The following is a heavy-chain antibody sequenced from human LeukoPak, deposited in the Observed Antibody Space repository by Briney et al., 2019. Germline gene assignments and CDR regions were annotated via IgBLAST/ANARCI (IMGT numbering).Heavy chain of an antibody. J-gene: IGHJ3*02. CDR2: IYTSGSI. Sequence: SQTLSLTCIVSGGSLSSGSYYWSWIRHPAGKGLEWIGRIYTSGSINYNPSLQSPVTVSVDRSKSQYSLRLISETAADTAVYYCPRYAIVSDVFDIWGQGTMVTVSS. CDR3: PRYAIVSDVFDI. D-gene: IGHD5/OR15-5a*01. CDR1: GGSLSSGSYY. V-gene: IGHV4-61*02.